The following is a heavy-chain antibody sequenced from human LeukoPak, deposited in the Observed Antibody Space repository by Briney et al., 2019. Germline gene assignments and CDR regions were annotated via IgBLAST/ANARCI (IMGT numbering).Heavy chain of an antibody. D-gene: IGHD4-17*01. CDR2: ISYDGSNK. V-gene: IGHV3-30*04. CDR3: ARSSGTVTDGGGAFDI. J-gene: IGHJ3*02. Sequence: GGSLRLSCAASGFTFSSYAMHWVRQAPGKGLEWVAVISYDGSNKYYADSVKGRFTISRDNSKNTLYLQMNSLRAEDTAVYYCARSSGTVTDGGGAFDIWGQGTMVTVSS. CDR1: GFTFSSYA.